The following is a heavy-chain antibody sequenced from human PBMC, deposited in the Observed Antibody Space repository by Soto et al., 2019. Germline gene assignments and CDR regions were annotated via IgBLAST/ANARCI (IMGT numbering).Heavy chain of an antibody. Sequence: RLSCAASGFTFSGYSMNWVRQSPGKGLEWVASISTRSDIYYADSGKGRFTISRDNAKNSVSLQMNSLRAEDTAVYYCAREETASPLAYGLDVWGQGTTVTVSS. J-gene: IGHJ6*02. D-gene: IGHD2-21*02. CDR2: ISTRSDI. CDR1: GFTFSGYS. CDR3: AREETASPLAYGLDV. V-gene: IGHV3-21*01.